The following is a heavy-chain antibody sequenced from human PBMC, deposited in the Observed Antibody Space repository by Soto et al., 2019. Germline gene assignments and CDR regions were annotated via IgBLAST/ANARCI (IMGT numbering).Heavy chain of an antibody. CDR2: IYYTGIT. Sequence: PWETLSLTCSVSGGSITDNYWTWIRQSPGKGLEWVGYIYYTGITNYNPSLKRRVTISLDRSKNQFSLKLDSVTAADTAVYYCARALDYDFWGGRNWFDPWGQGTLVTVSS. CDR3: ARALDYDFWGGRNWFDP. J-gene: IGHJ5*02. D-gene: IGHD3-3*01. V-gene: IGHV4-59*01. CDR1: GGSITDNY.